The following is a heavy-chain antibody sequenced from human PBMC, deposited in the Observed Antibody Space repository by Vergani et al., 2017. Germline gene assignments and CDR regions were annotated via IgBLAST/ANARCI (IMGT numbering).Heavy chain of an antibody. CDR3: AREGDYYDSSGYHHYYGMDV. J-gene: IGHJ6*02. CDR1: GFTVSSNY. V-gene: IGHV3-66*02. Sequence: VQLVESGGGVVQPGRSLRLSCAASGFTVSSNYMSWVRQAPGKGLEWVSVIYSGGSTYYADSVKGRFTISRDNSKNTLYLQMNSLRAEDTAVYYCAREGDYYDSSGYHHYYGMDVWGQGTTVTVSS. D-gene: IGHD3-22*01. CDR2: IYSGGST.